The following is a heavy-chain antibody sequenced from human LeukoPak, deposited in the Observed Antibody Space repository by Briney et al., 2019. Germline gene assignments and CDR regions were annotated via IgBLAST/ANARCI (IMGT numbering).Heavy chain of an antibody. V-gene: IGHV3-64D*08. CDR3: VKSGYSTLSDVDY. Sequence: GGSLRLSCSFSGFTFGAYPMHWVRQAPGKGLEFLSSINSNGGSTYHADSVKGRFTISRDNSKSTLYLQMRSLRPEDTAVYYCVKSGYSTLSDVDYWGQETLVTVSS. J-gene: IGHJ4*02. CDR1: GFTFGAYP. D-gene: IGHD5-12*01. CDR2: INSNGGST.